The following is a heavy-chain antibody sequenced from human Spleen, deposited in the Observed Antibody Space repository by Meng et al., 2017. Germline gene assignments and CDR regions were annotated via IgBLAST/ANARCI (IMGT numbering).Heavy chain of an antibody. D-gene: IGHD3-22*01. CDR3: AREVRVYDSTDYYPNFDS. CDR1: GFYFSNAW. J-gene: IGHJ4*02. CDR2: INSDGSST. V-gene: IGHV3-74*01. Sequence: GGSLKLSCAASGFYFSNAWMSWVRQAPGKGLEWVSRINSDGSSTSYADSVKGRFTISRDNAKNTLYLQMNSLRAEDTAVYYCAREVRVYDSTDYYPNFDSWGQGTLVTVSS.